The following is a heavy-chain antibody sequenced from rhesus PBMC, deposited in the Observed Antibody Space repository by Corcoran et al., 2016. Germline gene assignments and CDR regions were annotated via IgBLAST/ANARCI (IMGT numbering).Heavy chain of an antibody. Sequence: QVQLQESGPGVVKPSETLSLTCAVSGGSISDSYRWSWIRQPPGKGLEWIGYTYGSSPSTNYNPSLKSRVTISKDTSKNQFALKLSSVTAADAAVYYCARDHFMVATGIDYWGQGVLVTVSS. V-gene: IGHV4S10*01. CDR3: ARDHFMVATGIDY. J-gene: IGHJ4*01. D-gene: IGHD4-4*01. CDR2: TYGSSPST. CDR1: GGSISDSYR.